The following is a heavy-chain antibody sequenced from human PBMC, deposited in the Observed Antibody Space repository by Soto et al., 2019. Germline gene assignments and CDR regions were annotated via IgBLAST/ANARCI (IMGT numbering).Heavy chain of an antibody. D-gene: IGHD6-6*01. V-gene: IGHV1-69*13. CDR1: GGTFSSYA. CDR3: AKKKSISLLIGMDV. Sequence: GASVKVSCKASGGTFSSYAISWVRQAPGQGLEWMGGIIPIFGTANYAQKFQGRVTITADESTSTAYMELSSLRSEDTAVYYCAKKKSISLLIGMDVWGQGTTVTVSS. J-gene: IGHJ6*02. CDR2: IIPIFGTA.